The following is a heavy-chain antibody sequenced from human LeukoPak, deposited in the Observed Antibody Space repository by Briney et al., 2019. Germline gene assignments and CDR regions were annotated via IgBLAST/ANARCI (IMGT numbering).Heavy chain of an antibody. D-gene: IGHD3-22*01. CDR1: GFTFSSYA. CDR3: AKGGSFYDSSGYADY. J-gene: IGHJ4*02. Sequence: GGSLRLSCAASGFTFSSYAMSWVRQAPGKGLEWVSAISGSGSSTYYADSVKGRFTISRDNSKNTLSLQMNSLRAENTAVYYCAKGGSFYDSSGYADYWGQGTLVTVSS. CDR2: ISGSGSST. V-gene: IGHV3-23*01.